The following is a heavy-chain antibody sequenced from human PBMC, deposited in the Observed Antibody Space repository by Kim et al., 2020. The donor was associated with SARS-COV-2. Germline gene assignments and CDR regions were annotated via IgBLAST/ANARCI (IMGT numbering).Heavy chain of an antibody. Sequence: SETLSLTCTVSGGSISSSSYYWGWIRQPPGKGLEWIGSIYYSGSTYYNPSLKSRVTISVDTSKNQFSLKLSSVTAADTAVYYCARHQVDLWFRESANWFDPWGQGTLVTVSS. V-gene: IGHV4-39*01. CDR1: GGSISSSSYY. CDR3: ARHQVDLWFRESANWFDP. CDR2: IYYSGST. D-gene: IGHD3-10*01. J-gene: IGHJ5*02.